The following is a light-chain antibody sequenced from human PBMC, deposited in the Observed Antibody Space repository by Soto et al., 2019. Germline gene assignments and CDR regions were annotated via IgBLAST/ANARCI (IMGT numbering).Light chain of an antibody. J-gene: IGKJ3*01. CDR3: QQDGSCWIT. CDR1: QSVSSSY. CDR2: GAS. V-gene: IGKV3-20*01. Sequence: IMVTQSPGTLSVSHGERATLSCRASQSVSSSYLAWYQQKPGQAPRLLTYGASSRATGIPDRFSGSGSGTDFTLTISRLEPEDFAVYYCQQDGSCWITFGPGTKVDIK.